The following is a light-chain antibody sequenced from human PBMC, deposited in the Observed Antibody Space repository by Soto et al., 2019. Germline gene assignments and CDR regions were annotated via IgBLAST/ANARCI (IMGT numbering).Light chain of an antibody. CDR3: QQYNNWPPLT. CDR2: GAS. V-gene: IGKV3D-15*01. Sequence: IVMPQSPATLSVSPGERATLSCRASQSVSSNLAWYQQKPGQAPRLLIYGASTRATGIPARFSGSGSGTELTLTISSLQSEDFAVYYCQQYNNWPPLTFGQGTRLEIK. J-gene: IGKJ5*01. CDR1: QSVSSN.